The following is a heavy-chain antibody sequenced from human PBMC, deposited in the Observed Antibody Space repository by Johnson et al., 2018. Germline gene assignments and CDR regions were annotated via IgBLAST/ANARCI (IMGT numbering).Heavy chain of an antibody. Sequence: VQLQESGGGLVQPGVSLRLSCAASGFTFSSYWMHWVRPAPGKGLVWVSRINSDGSSTSYADSVKGRFTISRDTAKNTLYLQMNSLRAEDTAGYYGAGDNRRDAFDIWGQGTMVTVSS. CDR2: INSDGSST. V-gene: IGHV3-74*01. D-gene: IGHD3-16*02. CDR1: GFTFSSYW. CDR3: AGDNRRDAFDI. J-gene: IGHJ3*02.